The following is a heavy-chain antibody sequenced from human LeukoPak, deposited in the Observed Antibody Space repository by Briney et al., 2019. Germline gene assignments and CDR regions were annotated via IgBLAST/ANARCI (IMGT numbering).Heavy chain of an antibody. CDR1: GFTFSGSA. D-gene: IGHD6-13*01. Sequence: GGSLRLSCAASGFTFSGSAMHWVRQASGNGLEWVGRIRSKANSYATAYAASVKGRFTISRDDSKNTAYLQMNSLKTEDTAVYYCTRLHSYSSSFPYYYYYYGMDVWGKGTTVTVSS. CDR2: IRSKANSYAT. J-gene: IGHJ6*04. V-gene: IGHV3-73*01. CDR3: TRLHSYSSSFPYYYYYYGMDV.